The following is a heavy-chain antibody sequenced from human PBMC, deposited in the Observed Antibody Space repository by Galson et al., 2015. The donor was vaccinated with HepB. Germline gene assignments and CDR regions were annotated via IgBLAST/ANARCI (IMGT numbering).Heavy chain of an antibody. J-gene: IGHJ4*02. D-gene: IGHD3-10*01. CDR2: ISSSSSYT. CDR1: GFTFSDYY. CDR3: ARSYGSGEIDY. V-gene: IGHV3-11*03. Sequence: SLRLSCAASGFTFSDYYMSWIRQAPGKGLEWVSYISSSSSYTNYADSVKGRFTIFRDNAKNSLYLQMNSLRAEDTAVYYCARSYGSGEIDYWGQGTLVTVSS.